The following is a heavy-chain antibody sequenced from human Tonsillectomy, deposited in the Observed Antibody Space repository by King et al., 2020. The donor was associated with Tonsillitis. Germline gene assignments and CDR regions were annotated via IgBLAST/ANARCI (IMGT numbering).Heavy chain of an antibody. J-gene: IGHJ4*02. Sequence: VQLVESGGGLGEPGGSLRLSCAASGFTFSDYFMAWIRQAPGKGLEWIAYIGTSGSLTYYADAVQGRSTISRDNANNILFLHMNSLRAEDTAVYYCARDPASSAYSYGYYFDSWGQGSLVTVSS. CDR3: ARDPASSAYSYGYYFDS. CDR1: GFTFSDYF. D-gene: IGHD5-18*01. CDR2: IGTSGSLT. V-gene: IGHV3-11*01.